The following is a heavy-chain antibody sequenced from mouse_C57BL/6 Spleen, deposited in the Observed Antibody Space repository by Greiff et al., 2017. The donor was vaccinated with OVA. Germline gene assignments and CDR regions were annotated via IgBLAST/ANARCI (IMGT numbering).Heavy chain of an antibody. V-gene: IGHV5-6*01. CDR3: ASSGSSYEDYFDY. CDR1: GFTFSSYG. Sequence: EVQLMESGGDLVKPGGSLKLSCAASGFTFSSYGMSWVRQTPDKRLEWVATISSGGSYTYYPDSVKGRFTISRDNAKNTLYLQMSSLKSEDTAMYYCASSGSSYEDYFDYWGQGTTLTVSS. J-gene: IGHJ2*01. D-gene: IGHD1-1*01. CDR2: ISSGGSYT.